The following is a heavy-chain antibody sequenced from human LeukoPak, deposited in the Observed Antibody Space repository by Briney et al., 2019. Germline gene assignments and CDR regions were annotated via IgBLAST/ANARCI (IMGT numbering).Heavy chain of an antibody. D-gene: IGHD3-22*01. CDR1: GFTFSSYS. V-gene: IGHV3-21*01. Sequence: PGGSLRLSCAASGFTFSSYSMNWVRLAPGKGLEWVSSISSSSSYIYYADSVKGRFTISRDNAKNSLYLQMNSLRAEDTAVYYCARIYDSSGYHVDYWGQGTLVTVSS. CDR2: ISSSSSYI. CDR3: ARIYDSSGYHVDY. J-gene: IGHJ4*02.